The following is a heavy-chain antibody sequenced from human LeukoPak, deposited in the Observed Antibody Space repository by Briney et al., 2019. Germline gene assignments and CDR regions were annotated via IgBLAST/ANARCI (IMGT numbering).Heavy chain of an antibody. V-gene: IGHV3-33*01. J-gene: IGHJ4*02. CDR1: GFTFSSYG. CDR2: IWYDGSNK. Sequence: GRSLRLSCAASGFTFSSYGMHWVRQAPGKGLEWVAVIWYDGSNKYYADSVKGRFTISRDSSKNTLYLQMNSLRAEDTAVYYCARRSGYCSSTSCYDEGPFDYWGQGTLVTVSS. CDR3: ARRSGYCSSTSCYDEGPFDY. D-gene: IGHD2-2*01.